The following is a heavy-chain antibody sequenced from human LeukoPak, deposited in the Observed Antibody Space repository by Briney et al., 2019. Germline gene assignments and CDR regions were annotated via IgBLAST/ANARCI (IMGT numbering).Heavy chain of an antibody. V-gene: IGHV5-51*01. CDR1: GXSFTSYC. Sequence: GESLKVSCKGSGXSFTSYCIGWVRQMPGKGLEWMWIIYPGDSDTRYSPSFQGQVTISADKSISTAYLQWGSLKASDTAMYYCARPATIHYGMDVWGQGTTVTVSS. CDR2: IYPGDSDT. J-gene: IGHJ6*02. CDR3: ARPATIHYGMDV. D-gene: IGHD5-12*01.